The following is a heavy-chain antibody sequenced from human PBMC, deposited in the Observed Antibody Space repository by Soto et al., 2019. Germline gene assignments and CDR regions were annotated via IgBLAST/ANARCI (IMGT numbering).Heavy chain of an antibody. D-gene: IGHD1-1*01. J-gene: IGHJ4*02. V-gene: IGHV4-31*03. CDR2: IYYTGNT. CDR1: GGSISSGGTGSY. CDR3: ASGHDAYKVRY. Sequence: QVQLQESGPGLVKPSQTLSLTCTVSGGSISSGGTGSYWTWIRQLPGKGLEGIGYIYYTGNTYYNPSLKSRPTRSIVTSENQFSLKLTSVTAADTAVYFCASGHDAYKVRYWGQGTLVTVSS.